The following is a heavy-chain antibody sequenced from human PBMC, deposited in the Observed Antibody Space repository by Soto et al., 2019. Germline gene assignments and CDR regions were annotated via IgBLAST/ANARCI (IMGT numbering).Heavy chain of an antibody. D-gene: IGHD2-15*01. CDR3: AREKRAYCSGASCYHLDY. Sequence: SETLSLTCTVSGDSISAYYWCWIRQPAGKGLEWIGRVYVSGRTDYKPSLKSRLILSVDMSKNQFSLKLNSVTAADTAVYYCAREKRAYCSGASCYHLDYWGQGTLVTVSS. CDR2: VYVSGRT. J-gene: IGHJ4*02. V-gene: IGHV4-4*07. CDR1: GDSISAYY.